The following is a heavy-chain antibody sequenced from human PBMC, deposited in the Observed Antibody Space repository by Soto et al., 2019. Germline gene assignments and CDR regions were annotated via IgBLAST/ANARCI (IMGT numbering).Heavy chain of an antibody. D-gene: IGHD1-1*01. Sequence: ASVKVSCKTPGYTFTRYNIHLVRKAPGQRLEWMGWINPNSGGTNYAQKFQGWVTMTRDTSISTAYMELSRLRSDDTAVYYCASMENYYYYYGMDVWGQGTTVTVSS. CDR2: INPNSGGT. CDR3: ASMENYYYYYGMDV. CDR1: GYTFTRYN. V-gene: IGHV1-2*04. J-gene: IGHJ6*02.